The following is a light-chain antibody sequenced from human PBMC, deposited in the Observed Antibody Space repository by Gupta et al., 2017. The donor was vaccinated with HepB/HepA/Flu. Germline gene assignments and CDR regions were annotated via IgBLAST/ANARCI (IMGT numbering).Light chain of an antibody. CDR1: SSDVGGYNY. CDR2: DVS. V-gene: IGLV2-11*01. CDR3: GSDAGGVV. Sequence: QSALTQPRSVSGSPGQSVTISCTGTSSDVGGYNYVAWYQQHPGKAPKLMIYDVSKRPAGVPDRFSGSKSGNTASLTIAGLQAEDEADYYCGSDAGGVVFGGGTKLTVL. J-gene: IGLJ2*01.